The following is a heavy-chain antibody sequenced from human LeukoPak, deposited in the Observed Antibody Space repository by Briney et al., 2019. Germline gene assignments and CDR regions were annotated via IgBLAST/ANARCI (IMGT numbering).Heavy chain of an antibody. CDR1: GGSISSYY. CDR2: IYYSGST. D-gene: IGHD6-13*01. J-gene: IGHJ4*02. Sequence: PSETLSLTCTVSGGSISSYYWSWIRQLPGKGLEWIGYIYYSGSTNYNPSLKSRVTISVDTSKNQFSLKLSSVTAADTAVYYCARGGIAAAGTYGYYFDYWGQGTLVTVSS. CDR3: ARGGIAAAGTYGYYFDY. V-gene: IGHV4-59*01.